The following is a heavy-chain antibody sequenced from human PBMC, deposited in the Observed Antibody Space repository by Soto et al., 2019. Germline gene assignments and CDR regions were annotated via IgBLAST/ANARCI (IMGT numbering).Heavy chain of an antibody. CDR1: GYTFTNFY. CDR2: INPSDGST. V-gene: IGHV1-46*01. CDR3: ARDRRYCSGPYCYNFLGPDY. Sequence: ASVKVSCKASGYTFTNFYIHWVRQAPGQGLEWMGIINPSDGSTSYAQKFQGRVTMTSDTPTSTVYMELSGLRSEDTAVYYCARDRRYCSGPYCYNFLGPDYWGQGTLVTVSS. D-gene: IGHD2-2*02. J-gene: IGHJ4*02.